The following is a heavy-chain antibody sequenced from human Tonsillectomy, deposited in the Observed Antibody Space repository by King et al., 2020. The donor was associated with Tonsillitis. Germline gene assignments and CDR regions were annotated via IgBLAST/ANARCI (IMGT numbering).Heavy chain of an antibody. D-gene: IGHD4-17*01. V-gene: IGHV5-10-1*03. CDR3: ARLRTVNPYGVDV. Sequence: VQLVESGAEVKKPGESLRISCKDSGYSFTNYWISWVRQMPGKGLEWMGTIDPSDSYSNYSPSFQGHVTISVDKSISTAYLQWSSLKASDTAMYYCARLRTVNPYGVDVWGQGTTVTDSS. CDR1: GYSFTNYW. J-gene: IGHJ6*02. CDR2: IDPSDSYS.